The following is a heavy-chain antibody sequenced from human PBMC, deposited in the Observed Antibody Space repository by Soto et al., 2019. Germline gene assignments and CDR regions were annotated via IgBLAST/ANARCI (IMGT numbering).Heavy chain of an antibody. V-gene: IGHV3-21*01. CDR1: GFTFSSYS. CDR2: ISSSSSYI. CDR3: ATIFGVVIGAHYYYYGMDV. Sequence: GGSLILSCAASGFTFSSYSMNWVRQAPGKGLEWVSSISSSSSYIYYADSVKGRFTISRDNAKNSLYLQMNSLRAEDTAVYYCATIFGVVIGAHYYYYGMDVWGQGTTVTVSS. D-gene: IGHD3-3*01. J-gene: IGHJ6*02.